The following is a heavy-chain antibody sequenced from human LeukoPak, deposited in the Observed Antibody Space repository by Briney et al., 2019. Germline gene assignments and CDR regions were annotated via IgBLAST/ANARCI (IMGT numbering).Heavy chain of an antibody. J-gene: IGHJ6*03. CDR2: IYTSGST. Sequence: SETLSLTCTVSGGSISSYYWSWIRQPAGKGLEWIGRIYTSGSTNYNPSLKSRVTISVDTSKNQFSLKLSSVTAADTAVYYCARVGRGYCSSTSCRYYYYYYMDVWGKGTTVTISS. V-gene: IGHV4-4*07. CDR3: ARVGRGYCSSTSCRYYYYYYMDV. CDR1: GGSISSYY. D-gene: IGHD2-2*01.